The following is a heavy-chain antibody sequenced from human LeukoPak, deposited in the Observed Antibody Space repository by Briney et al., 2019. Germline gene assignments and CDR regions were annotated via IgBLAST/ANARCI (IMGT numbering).Heavy chain of an antibody. J-gene: IGHJ6*02. CDR1: GFTFDDYG. Sequence: PGGSLRLSCAASGFTFDDYGMSWVRQAPGKGLEWVSGINWNGGSTGYADSLKGRFTISRDNAKNSLYLQMNSLRAEDTALYYCARDNRGSSSWYYYYYGMDVWGQGTTVTVSS. CDR2: INWNGGST. D-gene: IGHD6-13*01. V-gene: IGHV3-20*04. CDR3: ARDNRGSSSWYYYYYGMDV.